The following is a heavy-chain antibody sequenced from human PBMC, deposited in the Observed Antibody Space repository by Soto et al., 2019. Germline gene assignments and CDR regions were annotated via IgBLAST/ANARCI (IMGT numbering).Heavy chain of an antibody. CDR2: IRGSGSST. V-gene: IGHV3-21*01. J-gene: IGHJ4*02. CDR3: ARGRLLLWFGEPPGGYFDY. Sequence: GGSLRLSCAASGFTFSSYAMSWVRQAPGKGLEWVSSIRGSGSSTYYADSVKGRFTISRDNAKNSLYLQMNSLRAEDTAVYYCARGRLLLWFGEPPGGYFDYWGQGTLVTVSS. D-gene: IGHD3-10*01. CDR1: GFTFSSYA.